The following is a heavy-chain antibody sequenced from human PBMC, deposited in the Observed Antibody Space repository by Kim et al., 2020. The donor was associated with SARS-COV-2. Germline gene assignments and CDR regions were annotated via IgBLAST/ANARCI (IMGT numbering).Heavy chain of an antibody. CDR2: IYSGGSST. Sequence: GGSLRLSCAASGFTFSSYAMSWVRQAPGKGLEWVSVIYSGGSSTYYADSVKGRFTISRDNSKNTLYLQMNSLRAEDTAVYYCANWAAAGTDDYWGQGTLVTVSS. J-gene: IGHJ4*02. CDR3: ANWAAAGTDDY. V-gene: IGHV3-23*03. CDR1: GFTFSSYA. D-gene: IGHD6-13*01.